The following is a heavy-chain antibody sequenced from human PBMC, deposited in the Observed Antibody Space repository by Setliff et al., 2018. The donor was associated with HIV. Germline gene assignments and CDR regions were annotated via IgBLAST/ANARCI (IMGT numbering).Heavy chain of an antibody. CDR1: GGSFNDYY. CDR2: IYTSGST. CDR3: ARQTYYYDNSGHNWFDP. D-gene: IGHD3-22*01. V-gene: IGHV4-59*10. J-gene: IGHJ5*02. Sequence: SETLSLTCAVYGGSFNDYYWIWIRQPAGKGLEWIGRIYTSGSTNYNPSLKSRVTISVDTSKNQFSLKLSSVTAADTAVYFCARQTYYYDNSGHNWFDPWGQGTLVTVSS.